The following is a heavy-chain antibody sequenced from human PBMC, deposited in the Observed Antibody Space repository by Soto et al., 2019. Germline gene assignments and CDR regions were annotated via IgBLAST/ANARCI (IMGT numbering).Heavy chain of an antibody. CDR1: GYIFSEYY. Sequence: ASVKVSCKASGYIFSEYYIQWVRQAPGQGLECMGWINPNNGGTTYAQKFHGRVTMTRDTSISTAYMELSRLRSDDTAVYFCAKGESSSVVSYSYYGSDVWGQGTTVTVSS. V-gene: IGHV1-2*02. D-gene: IGHD6-6*01. J-gene: IGHJ6*02. CDR3: AKGESSSVVSYSYYGSDV. CDR2: INPNNGGT.